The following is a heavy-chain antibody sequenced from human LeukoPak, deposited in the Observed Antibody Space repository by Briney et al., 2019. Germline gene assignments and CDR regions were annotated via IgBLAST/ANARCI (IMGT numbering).Heavy chain of an antibody. J-gene: IGHJ3*02. Sequence: GGSLRLSCAASGFTFSNAWMSWVRQAPGKGLEWVGRIKSKTDGGTTDYAAPVKGRFTISRDDSKNTLYLQMNSLKTEDTAVYYCTTDRPITMIVVVIEDAFDIWGQGTMVTVSS. CDR2: IKSKTDGGTT. V-gene: IGHV3-15*01. CDR3: TTDRPITMIVVVIEDAFDI. CDR1: GFTFSNAW. D-gene: IGHD3-22*01.